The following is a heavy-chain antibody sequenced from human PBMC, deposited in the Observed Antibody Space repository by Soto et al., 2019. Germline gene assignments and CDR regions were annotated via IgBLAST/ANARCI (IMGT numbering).Heavy chain of an antibody. Sequence: QVQLVQSGAEVKKPGASVKVSCKASGYTFTSYDINWVRQATGQGLEWMGWMNPNSGNTGYAQKFQGRVTRTRNTSISTAYMELSSLRSEDTAVYYCARQARIFRSGGSCYSCDNWFDPWGQGNLVTVSS. V-gene: IGHV1-8*01. D-gene: IGHD2-15*01. CDR3: ARQARIFRSGGSCYSCDNWFDP. CDR2: MNPNSGNT. CDR1: GYTFTSYD. J-gene: IGHJ5*02.